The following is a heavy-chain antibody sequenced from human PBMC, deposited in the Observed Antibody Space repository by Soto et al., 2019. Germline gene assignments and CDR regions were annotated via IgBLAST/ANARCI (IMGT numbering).Heavy chain of an antibody. D-gene: IGHD2-8*01. CDR3: ARRTNGNFGY. CDR1: GFTFIDYT. Sequence: EVPLLESGGGLVQPGGSLTLSCAASGFTFIDYTMSWVRQAPGKVLECISVILSDYNTYYAGSVRGRFTISRDNSKNTLYLEMNSLRAEDTAVYYCARRTNGNFGYWGQGALVTVSS. J-gene: IGHJ4*02. CDR2: ILSDYNT. V-gene: IGHV3-23*03.